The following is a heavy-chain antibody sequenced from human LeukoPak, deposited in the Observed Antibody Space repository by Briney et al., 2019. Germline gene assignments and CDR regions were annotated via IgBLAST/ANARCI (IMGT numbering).Heavy chain of an antibody. V-gene: IGHV3-33*08. CDR2: IWYDGSNK. CDR1: GFTFDDYA. CDR3: ARGSHVAAAGRDAFDI. D-gene: IGHD6-13*01. J-gene: IGHJ3*02. Sequence: PGGSLRLSCAASGFTFDDYAMHWVRQAPGKGLEWVAVIWYDGSNKYYADSVKGRFTISRDNSKNTLYLQMNSLRAEDTAVYYCARGSHVAAAGRDAFDIWGQGTMVTVSS.